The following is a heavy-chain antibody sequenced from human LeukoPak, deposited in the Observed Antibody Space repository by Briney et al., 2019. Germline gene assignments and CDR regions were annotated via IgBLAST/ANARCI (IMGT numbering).Heavy chain of an antibody. J-gene: IGHJ4*02. Sequence: GGSLRLSCATSGSNFNSNAMIWVRQAPGKGLECVSAITAPGDATYYADSVKGRFSISRDNSKNTLYLLLNSLRVEDTALYYCAKAFGTNGYFQLPIDFWGQGTLVTVSS. CDR2: ITAPGDAT. D-gene: IGHD2-8*01. CDR1: GSNFNSNA. CDR3: AKAFGTNGYFQLPIDF. V-gene: IGHV3-23*01.